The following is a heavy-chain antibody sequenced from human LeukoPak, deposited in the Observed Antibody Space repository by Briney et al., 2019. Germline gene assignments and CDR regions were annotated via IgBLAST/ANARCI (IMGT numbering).Heavy chain of an antibody. CDR3: ARGGPFLVVVAAEEIGLNY. CDR2: IWYDGSNK. J-gene: IGHJ4*02. Sequence: GGSLRLSCAAFGFTFSSYGMHWVRQAPGKGLEWVAVIWYDGSNKYYADSVKGRFTISRDNSKNTLYLQMNSLRAEDTAVYYCARGGPFLVVVAAEEIGLNYWGQGTLVTVSS. CDR1: GFTFSSYG. D-gene: IGHD2-15*01. V-gene: IGHV3-33*01.